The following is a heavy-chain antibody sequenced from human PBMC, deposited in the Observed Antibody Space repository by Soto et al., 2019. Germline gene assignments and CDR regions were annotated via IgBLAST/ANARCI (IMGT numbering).Heavy chain of an antibody. CDR3: ARERRYNWFDP. CDR2: IYYSRST. J-gene: IGHJ5*02. CDR1: GGSVSSGSYY. V-gene: IGHV4-61*01. Sequence: PSETLSLTCAVSGGSVSSGSYYWSWLRQPPGNGLEWIEYIYYSRSTNYTPSLKSRVIISVDTSKNQFSMKLSSVTAEDTAVYCCARERRYNWFDPWGQGTLVTVSS.